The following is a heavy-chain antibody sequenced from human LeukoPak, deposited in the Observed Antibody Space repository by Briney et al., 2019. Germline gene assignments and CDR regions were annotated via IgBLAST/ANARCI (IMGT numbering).Heavy chain of an antibody. CDR2: IYYSGST. CDR1: GASISNSTYY. J-gene: IGHJ6*03. V-gene: IGHV4-39*07. CDR3: ARVGCSGGSCYRLRYYMDV. D-gene: IGHD2-15*01. Sequence: PSETLSLTCNVSGASISNSTYYWGWIRQPPGKGLEWIGCIYYSGSTYCKPSLKSRLTISVDTSKNQFSLNLSSVSAADTAVYYCARVGCSGGSCYRLRYYMDVWGKGTTVTVSS.